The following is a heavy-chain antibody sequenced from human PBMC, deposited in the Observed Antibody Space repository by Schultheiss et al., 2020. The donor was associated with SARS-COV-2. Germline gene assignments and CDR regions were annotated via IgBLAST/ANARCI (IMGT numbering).Heavy chain of an antibody. Sequence: SQTLSLTCAVSGDSISSSRYYWGWIRQPPGKGLEWIGRIYTSGSTNYNPSLKSRVTMSVDTSKNQFSLKLSSVTAADTAVYYCAREGYCSSTSCYDDYYYYYMDVWGKGTTVTVSS. CDR3: AREGYCSSTSCYDDYYYYYMDV. V-gene: IGHV4-39*07. CDR2: IYTSGST. CDR1: GDSISSSRYY. J-gene: IGHJ6*03. D-gene: IGHD2-2*01.